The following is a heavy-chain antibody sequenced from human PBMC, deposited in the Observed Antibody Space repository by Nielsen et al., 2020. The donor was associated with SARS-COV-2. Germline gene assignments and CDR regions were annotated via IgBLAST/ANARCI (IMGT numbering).Heavy chain of an antibody. CDR1: GFTVNNNH. V-gene: IGHV3-66*04. J-gene: IGHJ4*02. D-gene: IGHD5-18*01. CDR2: IYSGGTT. CDR3: AKHDTAMGPLEY. Sequence: GESLKISCATSGFTVNNNHMNWVRQAPGKGLEWVSAIYSGGTTYYADSVKGRFIMSRDNSKNTLYLQMSSLRAEDTAVYYCAKHDTAMGPLEYWGQGALVTVSP.